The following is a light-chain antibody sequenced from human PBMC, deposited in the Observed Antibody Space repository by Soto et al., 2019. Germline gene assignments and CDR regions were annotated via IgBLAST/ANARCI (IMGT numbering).Light chain of an antibody. Sequence: DIQMPQSQSSLSASVGDRVTITCEASQNINNYLNWYQQKPGRAPKLLIYDASNLEAGVPSRFRGSGSGTDFTFTISRLQPEDIATYYCQQYENLPTFGQGTRLE. CDR3: QQYENLPT. CDR2: DAS. J-gene: IGKJ5*01. V-gene: IGKV1-33*01. CDR1: QNINNY.